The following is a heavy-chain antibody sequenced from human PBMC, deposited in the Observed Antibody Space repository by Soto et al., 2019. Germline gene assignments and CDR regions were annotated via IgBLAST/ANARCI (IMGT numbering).Heavy chain of an antibody. CDR3: ARGPGDYDLDY. CDR1: GGSISSYY. J-gene: IGHJ4*02. CDR2: IYYSGST. D-gene: IGHD4-17*01. V-gene: IGHV4-59*12. Sequence: SETLSLTCTVSGGSISSYYWSWIRQPPGKGLEWIGYIYYSGSTNYNPSLKSRVTISVDTSKNQFSLKLSSVTAADTAVYYCARGPGDYDLDYWGQGTLVTVSS.